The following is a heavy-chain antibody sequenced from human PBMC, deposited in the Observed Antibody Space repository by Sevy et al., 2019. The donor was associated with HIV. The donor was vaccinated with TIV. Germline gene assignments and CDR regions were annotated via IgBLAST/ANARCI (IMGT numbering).Heavy chain of an antibody. J-gene: IGHJ4*02. D-gene: IGHD3-10*01. CDR2: IRSKPYGGTT. CDR3: TRDPLGQLPDY. V-gene: IGHV3-49*04. Sequence: GALRPPLTTSGFTLGDFPIGLARQAPGEGLGGVGFIRSKPYGGTTEYAASVKGRFIISRDDSRSIAYLQMNSLKTDDTAVYYCTRDPLGQLPDYWGQGTLVTVSS. CDR1: GFTLGDFP.